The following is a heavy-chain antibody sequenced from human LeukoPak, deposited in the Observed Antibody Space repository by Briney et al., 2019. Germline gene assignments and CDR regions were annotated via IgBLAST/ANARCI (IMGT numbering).Heavy chain of an antibody. D-gene: IGHD3-3*01. CDR2: ISSDGTTI. CDR1: GFTFSDYY. V-gene: IGHV3-11*01. Sequence: PGGSLRLSCAASGFTFSDYYMSWIRQAPGKGLEWLSYISSDGTTIQYADSVKGRFTISRDNAKNSLYLQMNSLRTEDTALYYCAKDSTIFGVATYYFDYWGQGTLVTVSS. CDR3: AKDSTIFGVATYYFDY. J-gene: IGHJ4*02.